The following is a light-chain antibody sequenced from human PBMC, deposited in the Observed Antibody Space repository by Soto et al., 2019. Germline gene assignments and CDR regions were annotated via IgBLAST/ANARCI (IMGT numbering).Light chain of an antibody. CDR3: QQYDNLFT. CDR2: DAS. Sequence: DIQMTQSPSTLVASVGDKVTISCRASQGIGNALGWYQQKPGKAPKLLIYDASNLETGVPSRFSGSGSGTDFTFTISSLQPEDFATYYCQQYDNLFTFGPGTKVDIK. V-gene: IGKV1-33*01. CDR1: QGIGNA. J-gene: IGKJ3*01.